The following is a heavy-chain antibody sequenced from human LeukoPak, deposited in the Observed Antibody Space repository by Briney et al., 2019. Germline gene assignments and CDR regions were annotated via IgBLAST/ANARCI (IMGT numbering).Heavy chain of an antibody. J-gene: IGHJ4*02. CDR3: ARVAPGSCGSSCYALDY. D-gene: IGHD2-15*01. CDR2: IYSGST. V-gene: IGHV4-59*01. CDR1: GGSMSRYY. Sequence: PWETLSLTCTVSGGSMSRYYWSWIRQPPGKGLEWIGYIYSGSTNYNPSLKSRVTISVDTSKNQFSLKVSSVTAADTAVYYCARVAPGSCGSSCYALDYWGQGTLVTVSS.